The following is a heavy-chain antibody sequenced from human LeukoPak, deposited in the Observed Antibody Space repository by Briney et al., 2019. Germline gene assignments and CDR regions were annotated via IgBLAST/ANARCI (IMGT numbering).Heavy chain of an antibody. Sequence: GESPKISLQCPGCSFTRKWLVWVRQMPGKGVEWMGSIQPGDSDTRYSPSFQGQVTISADKSISTAYLQWSSLKASDTAMYYCARHYCSSTSCYASWGMDVWGQGTTVTVSS. CDR3: ARHYCSSTSCYASWGMDV. CDR2: IQPGDSDT. V-gene: IGHV5-51*01. CDR1: GCSFTRKW. D-gene: IGHD2-2*01. J-gene: IGHJ6*02.